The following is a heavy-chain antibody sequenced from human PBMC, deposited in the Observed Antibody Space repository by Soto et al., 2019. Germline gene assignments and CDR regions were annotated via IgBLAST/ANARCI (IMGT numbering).Heavy chain of an antibody. V-gene: IGHV1-46*01. CDR2: INPSGGST. Sequence: ASVKVSCKASGYTFTSYDMHWVRQAPGQGLEWMGIINPSGGSTSYAQKFQGRVTMTRDTSTSTVYMELSSLRSEDTAVYYCAREVYYYGSGSCYTNWFDPWGQGTLVTVSS. CDR1: GYTFTSYD. D-gene: IGHD3-10*01. CDR3: AREVYYYGSGSCYTNWFDP. J-gene: IGHJ5*02.